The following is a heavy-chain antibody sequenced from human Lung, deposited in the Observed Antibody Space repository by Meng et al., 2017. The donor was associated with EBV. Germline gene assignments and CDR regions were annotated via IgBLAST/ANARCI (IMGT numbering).Heavy chain of an antibody. CDR3: AREGLVGDLRYFDL. J-gene: IGHJ2*01. CDR1: AYTFAGYY. CDR2: INPNSGGA. D-gene: IGHD3-16*01. Sequence: QVLLVQCGAEVKKPGASVKVSCQASAYTFAGYYMHWVRQAPGQGLEWMGRINPNSGGANYAQKFQGRVTMTRDTSISTAYMELSRLRSDDTAVYYCAREGLVGDLRYFDLWGRGTLVTVSS. V-gene: IGHV1-2*06.